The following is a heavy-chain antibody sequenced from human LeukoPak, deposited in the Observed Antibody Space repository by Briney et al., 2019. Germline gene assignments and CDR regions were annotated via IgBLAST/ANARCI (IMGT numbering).Heavy chain of an antibody. CDR1: GLTVSSNY. D-gene: IGHD6-19*01. CDR3: ARDSSGCCDAFDI. V-gene: IGHV3-53*01. Sequence: GGSLRLSCAASGLTVSSNYMSWVRQAPGKGLEWVSVIYSGGSTYYADSVKGRFTISRDDSKNTLYLQMNSLRAEDTAVYYCARDSSGCCDAFDIWGQGTMVTVSS. J-gene: IGHJ3*02. CDR2: IYSGGST.